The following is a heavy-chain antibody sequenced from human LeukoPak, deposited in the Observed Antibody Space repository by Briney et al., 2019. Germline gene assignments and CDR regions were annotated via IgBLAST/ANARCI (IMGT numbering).Heavy chain of an antibody. CDR2: IYTSGST. V-gene: IGHV4-4*07. J-gene: IGHJ6*02. Sequence: XXWSXVRXXAXKGLEWVGRIYTSGSTNYNPSLKSRVTISVDTSKNQFSLKLSSVTAADTAVYYCARDSTYDFWTANGMDVWGQGTTVTVSS. D-gene: IGHD3-3*01. CDR1: XX. CDR3: ARDSTYDFWTANGMDV.